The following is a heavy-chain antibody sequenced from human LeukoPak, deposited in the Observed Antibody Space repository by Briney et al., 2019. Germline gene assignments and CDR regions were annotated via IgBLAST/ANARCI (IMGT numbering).Heavy chain of an antibody. CDR3: ARLPFYDSSGY. D-gene: IGHD3-22*01. Sequence: SETLSLTCTVSGYSISSDYSWGWIRQPPEKGLEWIGTIFHTGSTYYNPSLKSRVTISVDTSKNQFSLKLSSVTAADTAVYYCARLPFYDSSGYWGQGTLVTVSS. V-gene: IGHV4-38-2*02. CDR2: IFHTGST. J-gene: IGHJ4*02. CDR1: GYSISSDYS.